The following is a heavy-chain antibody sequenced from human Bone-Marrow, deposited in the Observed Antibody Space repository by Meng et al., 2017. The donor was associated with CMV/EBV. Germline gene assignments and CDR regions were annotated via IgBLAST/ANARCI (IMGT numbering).Heavy chain of an antibody. CDR3: ARGINGYSGYDWSDP. Sequence: ASVKVSCKASGYTFTSYDINWVRQATGQGLERMGWMNPNSGNTGYAQKFQGRVTITRNTSISTAYMELSSLRSEDTAVYYCARGINGYSGYDWSDPWGQGTLVTVSS. CDR2: MNPNSGNT. D-gene: IGHD5-12*01. J-gene: IGHJ5*02. V-gene: IGHV1-8*03. CDR1: GYTFTSYD.